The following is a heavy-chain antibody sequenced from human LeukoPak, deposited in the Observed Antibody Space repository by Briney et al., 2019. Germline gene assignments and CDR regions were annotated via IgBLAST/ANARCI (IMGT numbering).Heavy chain of an antibody. D-gene: IGHD2-15*01. Sequence: RGALRLSPAASRFTLFISAMSSGPPAPREGLEWVSPICNNGDYTYSAYSVQGPFTTSRDNTKSTLCLQMNSLRDEDTAVYYCAKQVGYCSDGSCDLAYWGQGTLVTVSS. J-gene: IGHJ4*02. CDR1: RFTLFISA. CDR2: ICNNGDYT. CDR3: AKQVGYCSDGSCDLAY. V-gene: IGHV3-23*01.